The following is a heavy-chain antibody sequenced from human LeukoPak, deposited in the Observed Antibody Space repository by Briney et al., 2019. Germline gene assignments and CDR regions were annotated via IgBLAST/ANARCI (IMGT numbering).Heavy chain of an antibody. CDR3: ATETNGRHYDY. V-gene: IGHV3-23*01. D-gene: IGHD1-14*01. Sequence: GGSLRLSCAASGFTFDDYGMSWVRQAPGKGLEWVSAISGSGGSTYYADSVKGRFTISRDNSKNTLYLQMNSLRAEDTAVYYCATETNGRHYDYWGQGTLLTVSS. CDR1: GFTFDDYG. J-gene: IGHJ4*02. CDR2: ISGSGGST.